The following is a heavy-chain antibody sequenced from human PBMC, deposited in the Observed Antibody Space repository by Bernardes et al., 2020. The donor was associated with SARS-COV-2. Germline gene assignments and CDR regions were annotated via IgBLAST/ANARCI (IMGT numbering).Heavy chain of an antibody. CDR2: INSDGSNT. CDR3: ARVKTPAHSFSSGNGLLRS. J-gene: IGHJ5*02. V-gene: IGHV3-74*03. Sequence: GGSLRLSCAASGFTFSNYWMHWVRQAPGKGLVWVSRINSDGSNTAYADSVKGRVTISRDNAKNTLYLQMNSLRAEDTAVYYCARVKTPAHSFSSGNGLLRSWGQGTLVTVSS. D-gene: IGHD6-25*01. CDR1: GFTFSNYW.